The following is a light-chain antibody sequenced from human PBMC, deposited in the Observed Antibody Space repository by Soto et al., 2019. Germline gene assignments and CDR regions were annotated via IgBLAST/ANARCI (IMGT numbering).Light chain of an antibody. J-gene: IGKJ1*01. CDR2: AAS. CDR1: QSVSSD. V-gene: IGKV3-15*01. CDR3: HQYNNWPWT. Sequence: EIVLTQSPGTLSLSPGERATLSCRPSQSVSSDSLAWYQQKPGQAPRLLIYAASTRATGIPVRFSGSGSETEFTLTIRSLQSEDIALYYCHQYNNWPWTFGQGTKVDIK.